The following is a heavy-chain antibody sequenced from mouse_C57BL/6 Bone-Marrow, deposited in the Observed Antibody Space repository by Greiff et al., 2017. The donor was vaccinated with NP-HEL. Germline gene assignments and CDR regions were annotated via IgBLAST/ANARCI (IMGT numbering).Heavy chain of an antibody. D-gene: IGHD2-3*01. CDR1: GFTFSSYA. Sequence: EVMLVESGGGLVKPGGSLKLSCAASGFTFSSYAMSWVRQTPEKGLEWVATISDGGSYTYYPDNVKGRFTISRDNAKNNLYLQMSHLKSEDTAMYDCARDGDDGYYAAWFAYWGQGTLVTVSA. CDR2: ISDGGSYT. CDR3: ARDGDDGYYAAWFAY. J-gene: IGHJ3*01. V-gene: IGHV5-4*03.